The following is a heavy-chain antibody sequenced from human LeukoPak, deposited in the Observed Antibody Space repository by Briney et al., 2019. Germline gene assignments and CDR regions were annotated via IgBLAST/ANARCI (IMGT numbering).Heavy chain of an antibody. J-gene: IGHJ6*03. CDR3: AKEGARTGEWFSYYYYMDV. CDR1: GFTFSSYA. Sequence: GGSLRLSCAASGFTFSSYAMSWVRQAPGKGLEWVSAISGSGGSTYYADSVKGRFTISRDNSKNTLYLQMNSLRAEDTAVYYCAKEGARTGEWFSYYYYMDVWGKGTTVTVSS. CDR2: ISGSGGST. D-gene: IGHD3-3*01. V-gene: IGHV3-23*01.